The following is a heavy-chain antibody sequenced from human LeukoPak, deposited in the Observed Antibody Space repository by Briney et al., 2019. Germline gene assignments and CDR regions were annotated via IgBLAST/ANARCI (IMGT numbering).Heavy chain of an antibody. Sequence: PGRSLRLSCAASGFTLSSYGMHWVRQAPGKGLEWVAVISYDGSNKYYAGSVKGRFTISRDSSKNTLYLQMNSLRAEDTAVYYCAKPSAGVGARALGLDYWGQGTLVTVSS. V-gene: IGHV3-30*18. CDR2: ISYDGSNK. J-gene: IGHJ4*02. CDR1: GFTLSSYG. CDR3: AKPSAGVGARALGLDY. D-gene: IGHD1-26*01.